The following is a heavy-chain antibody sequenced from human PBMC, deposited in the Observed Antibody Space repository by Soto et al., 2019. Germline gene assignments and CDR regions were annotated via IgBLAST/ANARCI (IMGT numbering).Heavy chain of an antibody. D-gene: IGHD3-9*01. J-gene: IGHJ3*02. CDR1: GGTFSSYA. CDR2: ININSGGT. V-gene: IGHV1-2*02. CDR3: ARDSSYDILTGYSRNAFAI. Sequence: ASVKVSCKASGGTFSSYAISWVRQAPGQGLEWMGWININSGGTNYAQRFQGRVTMTRDTSISTAYMELTRLTFDDTAVYFCARDSSYDILTGYSRNAFAIWGQGTMVTVSS.